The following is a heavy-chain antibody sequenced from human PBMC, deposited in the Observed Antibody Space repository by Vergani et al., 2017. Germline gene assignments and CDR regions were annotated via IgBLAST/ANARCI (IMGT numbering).Heavy chain of an antibody. V-gene: IGHV3-30-3*01. D-gene: IGHD2-15*01. CDR3: ASRTRYCSGGSCYRYFQH. CDR1: GFTFSSYA. J-gene: IGHJ1*01. Sequence: QVQLVESGGGVVQPGRSLRLSCAASGFTFSSYAMHWVRQAPGKGLEWVAVISYDGSNKYYADSVKGRFTISRDNSKNTLYLQMNSLRAEDTAVYYCASRTRYCSGGSCYRYFQHWGQGTLVTVSS. CDR2: ISYDGSNK.